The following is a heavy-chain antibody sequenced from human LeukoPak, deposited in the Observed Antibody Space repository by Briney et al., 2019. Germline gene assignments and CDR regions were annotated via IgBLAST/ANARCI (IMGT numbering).Heavy chain of an antibody. V-gene: IGHV1-69*05. Sequence: SVKVSCKASGGTFSSYAISWVRQAPGQGLEWMGGIIPIFGTANYAQKFQGRVTITTDESTSTAYMELSSLRSEDTAGDYCARGALGYCSSTSCHSGRFGPWGQGTLVNGSS. D-gene: IGHD2-2*01. J-gene: IGHJ5*02. CDR2: IIPIFGTA. CDR1: GGTFSSYA. CDR3: ARGALGYCSSTSCHSGRFGP.